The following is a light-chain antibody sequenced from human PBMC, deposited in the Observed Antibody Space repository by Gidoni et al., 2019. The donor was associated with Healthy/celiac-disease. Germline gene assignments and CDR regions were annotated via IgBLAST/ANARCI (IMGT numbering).Light chain of an antibody. J-gene: IGLJ2*01. CDR1: RHKVGNQG. Sequence: QAGPTQLPSVSQGLRQTATLTCTGTRHKVGNQGAAWPQQHLGHPPQLLSYRNNNRPSRSSERLSASRAGNTASLTISGRQPEDEADYYCSAWDSSLSAVVFGGGTKLTVL. CDR3: SAWDSSLSAVV. V-gene: IGLV10-54*01. CDR2: RNN.